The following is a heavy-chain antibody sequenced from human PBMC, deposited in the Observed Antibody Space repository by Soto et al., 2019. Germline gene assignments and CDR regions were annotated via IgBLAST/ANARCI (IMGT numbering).Heavy chain of an antibody. V-gene: IGHV1-18*01. CDR1: GYTFTNYG. J-gene: IGHJ5*02. Sequence: QVQLMQSGAEVKKPGASVKVSCKASGYTFTNYGISWVRQAPGQGLEWMGWINGYSGYTNYAQKFQGRVTMATDTSTSTAYMELRSLRSGDTAVYYCARDGDEEANFDPWGQGTLVTVSS. CDR2: INGYSGYT. D-gene: IGHD4-17*01. CDR3: ARDGDEEANFDP.